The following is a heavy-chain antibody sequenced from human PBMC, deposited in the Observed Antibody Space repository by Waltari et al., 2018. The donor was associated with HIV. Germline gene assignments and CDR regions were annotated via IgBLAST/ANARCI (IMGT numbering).Heavy chain of an antibody. CDR2: INIDGSRI. V-gene: IGHV3-74*01. Sequence: EVQLVQSAGVFIPPGVSLSLSCAASRFRVSGYWLHWVRQTPGKGLVWVARINIDGSRIDYADSVRGRFTIARDSAKNTLSLQMNSLTEEDTAVYYCSRDTFGEYDYWGQGTLVTVSS. CDR1: RFRVSGYW. CDR3: SRDTFGEYDY. J-gene: IGHJ4*02. D-gene: IGHD3-10*01.